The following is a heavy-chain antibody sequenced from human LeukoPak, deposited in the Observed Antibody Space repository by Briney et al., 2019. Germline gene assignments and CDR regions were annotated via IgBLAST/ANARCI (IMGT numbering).Heavy chain of an antibody. CDR2: IYYSGTT. J-gene: IGHJ4*02. D-gene: IGHD3-22*01. CDR1: GDSVSSDSYY. CDR3: ARDSRGYYDTSGYFDY. Sequence: SETLSLTRTVSGDSVSSDSYYWSWMRQPPGEGLEWSGYIYYSGTTKQNPSLKSRVTLSVDTSKNQLSLKLTSVTAADTAVYYCARDSRGYYDTSGYFDYWGQGTLVTVSS. V-gene: IGHV4-61*01.